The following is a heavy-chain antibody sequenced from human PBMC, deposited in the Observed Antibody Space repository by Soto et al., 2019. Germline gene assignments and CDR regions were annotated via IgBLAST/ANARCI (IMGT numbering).Heavy chain of an antibody. CDR2: ISYDGSNK. J-gene: IGHJ6*02. CDR3: ARETSLVGYYYGMDV. CDR1: GFTFSSYA. Sequence: QVQLVESGGGVVQPGRSLILSCAASGFTFSSYAMHWVRQAPGKGLEWVAVISYDGSNKYYADSVKGRFTISRDNSKNTLYLQMNSLRAEYTAVYYCARETSLVGYYYGMDVWGQGTTFTVS. D-gene: IGHD6-6*01. V-gene: IGHV3-30-3*01.